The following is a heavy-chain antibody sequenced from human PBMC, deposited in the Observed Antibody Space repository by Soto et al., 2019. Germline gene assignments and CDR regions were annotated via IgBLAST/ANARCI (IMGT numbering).Heavy chain of an antibody. CDR1: GYTFTSYG. J-gene: IGHJ5*02. D-gene: IGHD6-13*01. Sequence: GASVKVSCKASGYTFTSYGISWVRQAPGQGLEWMGWISAYNGNTNYAQKLQGRVTMTTDTSTSTAYMELRSLRSDDTAVYYCARQGAAVPTVPLIWFDPWGQGTLVTVS. CDR2: ISAYNGNT. V-gene: IGHV1-18*01. CDR3: ARQGAAVPTVPLIWFDP.